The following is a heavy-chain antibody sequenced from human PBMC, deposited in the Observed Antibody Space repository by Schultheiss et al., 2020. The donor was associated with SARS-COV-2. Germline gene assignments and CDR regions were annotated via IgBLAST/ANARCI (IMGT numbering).Heavy chain of an antibody. Sequence: ASVKVSCKASGYTFTKYYMQWVRQTPGQGLEWMGIINPNGGSTSYAPKFQGRITVARDTSTSTVYMELRSLRSEDNAVYYCVTVYCSGGKCHLGVAAYWGQGTLVTVSS. J-gene: IGHJ4*02. D-gene: IGHD2-15*01. CDR3: VTVYCSGGKCHLGVAAY. CDR2: INPNGGST. V-gene: IGHV1-46*01. CDR1: GYTFTKYY.